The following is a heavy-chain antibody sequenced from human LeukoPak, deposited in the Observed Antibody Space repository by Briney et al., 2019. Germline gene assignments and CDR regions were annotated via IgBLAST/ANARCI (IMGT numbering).Heavy chain of an antibody. CDR3: ARGNDQNWFDP. CDR2: INHSGST. CDR1: GGSFSGYY. V-gene: IGHV4-34*01. Sequence: EPSETLSLTCAVYGGSFSGYYWTWIRQPPGKGLEWIGEINHSGSTNYNPSLKSRVTISIDTSKNQFSLKLSFVTAADTAMYFCARGNDQNWFDPWGQGTLVTVSS. J-gene: IGHJ5*02.